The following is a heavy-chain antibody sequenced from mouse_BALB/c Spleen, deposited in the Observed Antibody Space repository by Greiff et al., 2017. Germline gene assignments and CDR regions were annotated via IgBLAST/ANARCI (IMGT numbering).Heavy chain of an antibody. CDR3: ARAGYFDY. CDR2: INSNGGST. Sequence: EVNLVESGGGLVQPGGSLKLSCAASGFTFSSYGMSWVRQTPDKRLELVATINSNGGSTYYPDSVKGRFTISRDNAKNTLYLQMSSLKSEDTAMYYCARAGYFDYWGQGTTLTVSS. V-gene: IGHV5-6-3*01. J-gene: IGHJ2*01. CDR1: GFTFSSYG.